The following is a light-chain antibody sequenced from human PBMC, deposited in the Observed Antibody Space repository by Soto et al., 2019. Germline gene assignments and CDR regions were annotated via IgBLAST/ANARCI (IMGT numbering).Light chain of an antibody. CDR3: QVWDSTGDDDHVV. V-gene: IGLV3-21*04. CDR1: NIGKKS. Sequence: SYELTQPPSVSVAPGETARITGEGSNIGKKSVHWYQQKPGQAPILVMYYDSDRPSGIPERLSGSNSGITATLTISRAEAGDEADYYCQVWDSTGDDDHVVFGGGTKLTVL. J-gene: IGLJ2*01. CDR2: YDS.